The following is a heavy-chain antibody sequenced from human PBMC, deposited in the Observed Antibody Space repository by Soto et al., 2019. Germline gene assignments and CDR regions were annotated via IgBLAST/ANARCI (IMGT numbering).Heavy chain of an antibody. CDR2: IYHSGST. V-gene: IGHV4-30-4*01. Sequence: PSETLSLTCTVSGGSISSGDYYWSWIRQPPGKGLEWIGYIYHSGSTYYNPSLKSRVTISVDTSKNQFSLKLSSVTAAGTALYYFAMAPTEGRRLAPWGPGTLVTVSS. CDR3: AMAPTEGRRLAP. CDR1: GGSISSGDYY. D-gene: IGHD6-25*01. J-gene: IGHJ5*01.